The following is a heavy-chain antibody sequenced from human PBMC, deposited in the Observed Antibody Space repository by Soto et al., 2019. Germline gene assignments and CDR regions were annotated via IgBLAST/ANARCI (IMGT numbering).Heavy chain of an antibody. V-gene: IGHV4-59*08. D-gene: IGHD3-22*01. Sequence: QVQLQESGPGLVKPSETLSLTCTVSGGSLSQYYWSWTRQSPGNTLEWIGYIYYAGTTAYNPSLKSRVPISLDTAKNQFSLKLDSVTAADTAVYYCARLGGYYQALDSWGQGTLVTVSS. CDR2: IYYAGTT. CDR3: ARLGGYYQALDS. J-gene: IGHJ4*02. CDR1: GGSLSQYY.